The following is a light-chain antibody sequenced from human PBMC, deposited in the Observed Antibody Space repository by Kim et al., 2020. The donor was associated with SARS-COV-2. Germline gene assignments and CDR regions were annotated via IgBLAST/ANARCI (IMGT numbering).Light chain of an antibody. V-gene: IGKV3-11*01. CDR3: QQRFAWPLT. CDR2: DAS. CDR1: QSISRS. Sequence: LCPGETATRTCRASQSISRSLAWYQQKPGQAPRLLVYDASNTATGIPARFSGSGSGTDCTLTISSLEPEDFAVYYCQQRFAWPLTLGGGTKVDIK. J-gene: IGKJ4*01.